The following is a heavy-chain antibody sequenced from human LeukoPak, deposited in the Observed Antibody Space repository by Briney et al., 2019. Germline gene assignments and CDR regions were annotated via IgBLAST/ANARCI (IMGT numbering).Heavy chain of an antibody. CDR2: INPNSGGT. V-gene: IGHV1-2*02. J-gene: IGHJ4*02. CDR3: ARETVVKDYFDY. CDR1: GYNFTGYY. Sequence: GASVKVSRKGSGYNFTGYYIHWVRQAPGQGPGLMGWINPNSGGTNYAQKFLGRVTMTRDTSISTAYMELSRLRSHDTAVYYCARETVVKDYFDYWGQGTMVTVSS. D-gene: IGHD4-23*01.